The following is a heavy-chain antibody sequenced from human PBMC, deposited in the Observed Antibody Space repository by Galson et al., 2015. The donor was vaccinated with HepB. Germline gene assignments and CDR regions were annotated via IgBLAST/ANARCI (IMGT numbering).Heavy chain of an antibody. Sequence: SVKVSCKASGGTFSSYAISWVRQAPGQGLEWMGGIIPIFGTANYAQKFQGRVTITADESTSTAYMELSSLRSEDTAVYYCALPGVFSRSNYRYYFDYWGQGTLVTVSS. CDR2: IIPIFGTA. D-gene: IGHD4-11*01. CDR3: ALPGVFSRSNYRYYFDY. J-gene: IGHJ4*02. CDR1: GGTFSSYA. V-gene: IGHV1-69*13.